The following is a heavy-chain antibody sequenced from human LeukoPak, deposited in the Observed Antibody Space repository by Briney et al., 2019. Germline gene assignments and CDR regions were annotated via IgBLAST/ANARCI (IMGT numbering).Heavy chain of an antibody. CDR2: ISAYNGNT. CDR1: GYTFTSYG. Sequence: ASVKVSCKASGYTFTSYGISWVRQAPGQGLEWMGWISAYNGNTNYAQKLQGRVTMTTDTSTSTAYMELRSLRSDDTAVYYCARDRYSLGYCSGGSCYAPDAFDIWGQGTMVTVSS. CDR3: ARDRYSLGYCSGGSCYAPDAFDI. D-gene: IGHD2-15*01. V-gene: IGHV1-18*01. J-gene: IGHJ3*02.